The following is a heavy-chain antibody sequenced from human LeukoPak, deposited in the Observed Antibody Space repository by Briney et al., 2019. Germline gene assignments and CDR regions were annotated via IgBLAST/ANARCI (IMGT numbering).Heavy chain of an antibody. CDR1: GYTFTGYY. D-gene: IGHD4-17*01. J-gene: IGHJ6*02. Sequence: ASVKVSCKASGYTFTGYYMHWVRQAPGQGLEWMGWINPNSGGTNYAQKFQGRVTMTRDTSISTAYMELSRLRSDDTAVYYCARDLKTTDYYYYGMDVWGQGTTVTVSS. CDR3: ARDLKTTDYYYYGMDV. V-gene: IGHV1-2*02. CDR2: INPNSGGT.